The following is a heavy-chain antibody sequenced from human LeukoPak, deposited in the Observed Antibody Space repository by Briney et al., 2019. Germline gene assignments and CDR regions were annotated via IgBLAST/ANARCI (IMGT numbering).Heavy chain of an antibody. Sequence: ASEKVSCTTSGYTFTRSGISGVRDAPVDGGVWVGCISAYNGNTKYSQKFQGRVTITRDTSASTAYMELSSLRSEDTAVYYCARVGGRWLHPTGAFDIWGQGTMVTVSS. J-gene: IGHJ3*02. CDR1: GYTFTRSG. V-gene: IGHV1-18*01. CDR3: ARVGGRWLHPTGAFDI. D-gene: IGHD5-24*01. CDR2: ISAYNGNT.